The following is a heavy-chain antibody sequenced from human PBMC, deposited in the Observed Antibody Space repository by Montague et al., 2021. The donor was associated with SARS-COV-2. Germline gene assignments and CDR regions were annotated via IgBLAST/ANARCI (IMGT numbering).Heavy chain of an antibody. CDR1: GFTFSSYW. CDR3: ARVPSSNWYFDY. Sequence: SLRLSCAASGFTFSSYWMSWVRQAPGKGLEWVANIKQDGSEKYYVDSVKGRFIISRDNAKNSLYPQMNSLRAEDTAVYYCARVPSSNWYFDYWGQGTLVTVSS. CDR2: IKQDGSEK. J-gene: IGHJ4*02. V-gene: IGHV3-7*01. D-gene: IGHD6-13*01.